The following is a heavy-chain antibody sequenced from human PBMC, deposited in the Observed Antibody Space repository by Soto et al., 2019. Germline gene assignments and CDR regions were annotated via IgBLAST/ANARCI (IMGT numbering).Heavy chain of an antibody. CDR1: GFTFSSYG. CDR2: IWYDGSNK. Sequence: QVQLVESGGGVVQPGRSLRLSCAASGFTFSSYGMHWVRQAPGKGLEWVAVIWYDGSNKYYADSVKGRFTISKDNSKNALYLQMNSLRAEGTAVYYCASDHLAAVAGPSYYYGRDVWGQGTTVTVSS. J-gene: IGHJ6*02. D-gene: IGHD6-19*01. V-gene: IGHV3-33*01. CDR3: ASDHLAAVAGPSYYYGRDV.